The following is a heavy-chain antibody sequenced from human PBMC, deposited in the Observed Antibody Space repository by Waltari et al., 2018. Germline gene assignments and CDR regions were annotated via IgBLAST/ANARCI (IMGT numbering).Heavy chain of an antibody. Sequence: EVQLVESGGGLVKPGGSLRLSCAASGFTFSSYSMNWVRQAPGKGLEWVSSISSSSSYIYYADSVKGRFTISRDNAKNSLYLQMNSLRAEDTAVYYCAREASIAAAGPDYYMDVWGKGTTVTISS. CDR2: ISSSSSYI. V-gene: IGHV3-21*01. CDR1: GFTFSSYS. CDR3: AREASIAAAGPDYYMDV. D-gene: IGHD6-13*01. J-gene: IGHJ6*03.